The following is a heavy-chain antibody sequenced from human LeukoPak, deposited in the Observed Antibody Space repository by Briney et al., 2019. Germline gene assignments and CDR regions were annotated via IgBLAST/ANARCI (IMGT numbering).Heavy chain of an antibody. Sequence: ASVKVSCKASGYTFTDYYIHLVRQAPGQGLEWMGLINPNNGDTDYAQKFQGRVTMTRDTSISTAYMELSRLRSDDTAVYYCAKTDYYDSSGYYDYWGQGTLVTVSS. V-gene: IGHV1-2*02. CDR3: AKTDYYDSSGYYDY. D-gene: IGHD3-22*01. CDR1: GYTFTDYY. CDR2: INPNNGDT. J-gene: IGHJ4*02.